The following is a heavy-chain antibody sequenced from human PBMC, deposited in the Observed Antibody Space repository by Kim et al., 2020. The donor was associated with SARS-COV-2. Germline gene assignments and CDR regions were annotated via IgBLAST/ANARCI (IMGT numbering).Heavy chain of an antibody. V-gene: IGHV4-31*03. D-gene: IGHD4-17*01. Sequence: SETLSLTCTVSGGSISSGGYYWSWIRQHPGKGLEWIGYIYYSGSTYYNPSLKSRVTISVDTSKNQFSLKLSSVTAADTVVYYCARVRWLGAYYYYYGMDVWGQGTTVTVSS. CDR3: ARVRWLGAYYYYYGMDV. CDR1: GGSISSGGYY. CDR2: IYYSGST. J-gene: IGHJ6*02.